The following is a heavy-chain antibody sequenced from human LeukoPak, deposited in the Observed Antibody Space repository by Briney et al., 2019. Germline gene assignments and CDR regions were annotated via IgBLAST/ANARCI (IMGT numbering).Heavy chain of an antibody. CDR2: IIPIFGTA. V-gene: IGHV1-69*01. J-gene: IGHJ3*02. D-gene: IGHD3-22*01. CDR1: GGTFSSYA. CDR3: ARELYYYDSSGYRNDAFDI. Sequence: GSSVKVSRKASGGTFSSYAISWVRQAPGQGLEWMGGIIPIFGTANYAQKFQGRVTITADESTSTAYMELSSLRSEDTAVYYCARELYYYDSSGYRNDAFDIWGQGTMVTVSS.